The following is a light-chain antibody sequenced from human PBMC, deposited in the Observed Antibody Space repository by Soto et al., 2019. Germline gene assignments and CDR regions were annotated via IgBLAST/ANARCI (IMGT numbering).Light chain of an antibody. Sequence: DIQMTQSPSSLSASVGARVTITCRASQSVNSWVAWYQQKPGRAPKVLIHKASSLESGVPSRFSGSKSGTDFTLTISSLQPDDFATYYCQHYDNSPWTFGQGTKVDIK. CDR3: QHYDNSPWT. CDR2: KAS. V-gene: IGKV1-5*03. CDR1: QSVNSW. J-gene: IGKJ1*01.